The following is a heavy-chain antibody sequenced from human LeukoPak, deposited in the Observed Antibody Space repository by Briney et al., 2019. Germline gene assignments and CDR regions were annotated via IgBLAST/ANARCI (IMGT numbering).Heavy chain of an antibody. V-gene: IGHV3-7*03. Sequence: PGGSLRLSCAASGFTFSSYWMSWVRQAPGKGLEWVANIKQDGSEKYYVDSVKGRFTISRDNAKNSLYLQMNSLRAEDTAVYYCARDPKWQTHYYYYGMDVWGKGTTVTVS. D-gene: IGHD5-12*01. CDR1: GFTFSSYW. CDR3: ARDPKWQTHYYYYGMDV. CDR2: IKQDGSEK. J-gene: IGHJ6*04.